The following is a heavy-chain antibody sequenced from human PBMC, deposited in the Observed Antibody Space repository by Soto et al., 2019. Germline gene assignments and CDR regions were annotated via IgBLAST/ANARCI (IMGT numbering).Heavy chain of an antibody. D-gene: IGHD2-21*01. V-gene: IGHV3-9*01. Sequence: GGSLRLSCAASGFTFDDYAMHWVRQAPGKGLEWVSGISWNSGSIGYADSVKGRFTISRDNAKNSLYLQMNSLRAEDTALYYCAKERGAGDVVVIARGDAFDIWGQGTMVTVSS. CDR2: ISWNSGSI. CDR3: AKERGAGDVVVIARGDAFDI. J-gene: IGHJ3*02. CDR1: GFTFDDYA.